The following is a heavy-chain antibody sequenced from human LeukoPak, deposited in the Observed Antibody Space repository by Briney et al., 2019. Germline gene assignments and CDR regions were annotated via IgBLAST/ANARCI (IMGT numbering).Heavy chain of an antibody. J-gene: IGHJ4*02. Sequence: SETLSLTRAVYGGSFSGCYWSWIRQPPGKGLEWIGEINHSGSTNYNPSLKSRVTISVDTSKNQFSLKLSSVTAADTAVYYCARGHPVLRYFDWLFPPSFDYWGQGTLVTVSS. D-gene: IGHD3-9*01. V-gene: IGHV4-34*01. CDR3: ARGHPVLRYFDWLFPPSFDY. CDR2: INHSGST. CDR1: GGSFSGCY.